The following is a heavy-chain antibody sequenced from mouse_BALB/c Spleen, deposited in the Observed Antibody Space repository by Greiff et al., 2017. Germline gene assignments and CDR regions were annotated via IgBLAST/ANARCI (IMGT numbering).Heavy chain of an antibody. D-gene: IGHD2-10*01. Sequence: VQRVESGPGLVAPSQSLSITCTVSGFSLTGYGVNWVRQPPGKGLEWLGMIWGDGSTDYNSALKSRLSISKDNSKSQVFLKMNSLQTDDTARYYCAREGGLLWPPHWYFDVWGAGTTVTVSS. CDR1: GFSLTGYG. CDR3: AREGGLLWPPHWYFDV. V-gene: IGHV2-6-7*01. J-gene: IGHJ1*01. CDR2: IWGDGST.